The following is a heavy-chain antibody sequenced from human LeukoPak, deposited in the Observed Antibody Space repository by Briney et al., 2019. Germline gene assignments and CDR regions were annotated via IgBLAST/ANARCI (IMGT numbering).Heavy chain of an antibody. CDR2: IYYSGST. D-gene: IGHD3-3*01. Sequence: SETLSLTCTVSGGSISSYYWSWIRQPPGKGLEWIGYIYYSGSTNYNPSLKSRVTISVDTSKNQFSLKLSSVTAADTAVYYCARVRWDFWSGYYLDYWGQGTLVTVSS. CDR1: GGSISSYY. J-gene: IGHJ4*02. CDR3: ARVRWDFWSGYYLDY. V-gene: IGHV4-59*01.